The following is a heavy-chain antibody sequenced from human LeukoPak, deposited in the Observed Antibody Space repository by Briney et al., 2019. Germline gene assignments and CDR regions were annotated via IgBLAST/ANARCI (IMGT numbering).Heavy chain of an antibody. J-gene: IGHJ4*02. Sequence: SQILSLTCALSGDSVSSNSAAWDWIRQSPSRGLEWLGRTYYRSKYYNDYAVSEKSRITINPDTSKIHYSPQLNSGTPEDTAVYYCARSNGYSSSWFDYWGQGTLVTVSS. CDR3: ARSNGYSSSWFDY. CDR1: GDSVSSNSAA. CDR2: TYYRSKYYN. V-gene: IGHV6-1*01. D-gene: IGHD6-13*01.